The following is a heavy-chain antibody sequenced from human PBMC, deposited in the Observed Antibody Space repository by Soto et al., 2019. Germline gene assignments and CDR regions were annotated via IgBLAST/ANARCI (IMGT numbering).Heavy chain of an antibody. D-gene: IGHD3-3*01. CDR1: GGSISSAGYY. CDR2: IYYSGST. Sequence: QVQLQESGPGLVKPSQTLSLTCTVSGGSISSAGYYWSWIRQHPGKGLEWIGNIYYSGSTYYNPSLKGRVTISVDTSKNNFSLKLSSVTAADTAIYYCARAIRVSERSGYDNWGQGTLVTVSA. J-gene: IGHJ4*02. V-gene: IGHV4-31*03. CDR3: ARAIRVSERSGYDN.